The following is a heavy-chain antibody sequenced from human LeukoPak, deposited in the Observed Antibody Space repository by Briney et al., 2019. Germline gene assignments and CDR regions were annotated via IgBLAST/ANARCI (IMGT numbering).Heavy chain of an antibody. J-gene: IGHJ4*02. CDR1: GASISSYY. V-gene: IGHV4-4*07. D-gene: IGHD7-27*01. Sequence: PSETLSLTCTVSGASISSYYWSWIRQPAGKGLEWIGRIYTGGNTKYNPSLKSRVTMSVDTSKNQFSLKVSSVTAAGTAVYYCARDQGSGDESYFDYWGQGTLVTVSS. CDR2: IYTGGNT. CDR3: ARDQGSGDESYFDY.